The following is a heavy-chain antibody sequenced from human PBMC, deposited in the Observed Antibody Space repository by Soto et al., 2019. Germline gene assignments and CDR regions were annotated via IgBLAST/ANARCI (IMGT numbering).Heavy chain of an antibody. D-gene: IGHD4-17*01. CDR3: ARDTDYGDYDEVFSVENPAGYAFDI. CDR2: IIPILGIA. V-gene: IGHV1-69*04. Sequence: GASVKVSCKASGGTFSSYTISWVRQAPGQGLEWMGRIIPILGIANYAQKFQGRVTITADKSTSTAYMELSSLRSEDTAVYYCARDTDYGDYDEVFSVENPAGYAFDIWGQGTMVTVSS. CDR1: GGTFSSYT. J-gene: IGHJ3*02.